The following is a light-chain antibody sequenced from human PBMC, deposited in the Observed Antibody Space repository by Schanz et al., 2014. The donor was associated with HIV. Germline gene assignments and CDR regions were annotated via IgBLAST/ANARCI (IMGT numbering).Light chain of an antibody. CDR3: QQYGSSLLT. CDR2: DAS. V-gene: IGKV3-15*01. J-gene: IGKJ4*01. CDR1: QNVRNY. Sequence: EIVMTQSPATLSVSPGERATLSCRASQNVRNYLAWYQQKPGQAPRLVISDASTRATGIPARFSGGGSGTEFTLTISRLEPEDFAVYYCQQYGSSLLTFGGGTKVEIK.